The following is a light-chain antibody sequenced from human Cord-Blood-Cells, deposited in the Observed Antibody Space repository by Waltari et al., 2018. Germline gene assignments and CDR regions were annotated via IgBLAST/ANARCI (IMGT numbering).Light chain of an antibody. J-gene: IGLJ2*01. Sequence: SALTQPASVSGSPGQSLTIPRTGTSSDGGGYNYVSWYQQHPGKAPKLMIYEVSNRPSGVSNRFSGSKSGNTASLTISGLQAEDEADYYCSSYTSSSTVVFGGGTKLTVL. CDR1: SSDGGGYNY. CDR2: EVS. V-gene: IGLV2-14*01. CDR3: SSYTSSSTVV.